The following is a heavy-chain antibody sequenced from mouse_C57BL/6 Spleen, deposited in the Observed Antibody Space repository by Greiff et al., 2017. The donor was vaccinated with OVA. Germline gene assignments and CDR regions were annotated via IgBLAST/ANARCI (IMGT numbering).Heavy chain of an antibody. J-gene: IGHJ3*01. D-gene: IGHD2-4*01. CDR1: GYSITSGYD. Sequence: EVQLQESGPGMVKPSQSLSLTCTVTGYSITSGYDWHWIRHFPGNKLEWMGYISYSGSTNYNPSLKSRISITHDTSKNHFFLKLNSVTTEDTATYYCARGLYDYGVAYWGQGTLVTVSA. CDR3: ARGLYDYGVAY. CDR2: ISYSGST. V-gene: IGHV3-1*01.